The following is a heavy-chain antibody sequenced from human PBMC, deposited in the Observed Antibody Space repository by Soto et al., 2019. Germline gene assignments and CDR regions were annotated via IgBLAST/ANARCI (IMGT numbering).Heavy chain of an antibody. CDR2: ISAYNGNT. Sequence: ASVKVSCKASGYTFTSYGISWVRQAPGQGLEWMGWISAYNGNTTYAQKLQGRVTMTTDTSTSTAYMELRSLRSDDTAVYYCARDHLAIRYCSSTSCYTNDAFQIWGQGTMVNFSS. J-gene: IGHJ3*02. V-gene: IGHV1-18*01. CDR1: GYTFTSYG. D-gene: IGHD2-2*02. CDR3: ARDHLAIRYCSSTSCYTNDAFQI.